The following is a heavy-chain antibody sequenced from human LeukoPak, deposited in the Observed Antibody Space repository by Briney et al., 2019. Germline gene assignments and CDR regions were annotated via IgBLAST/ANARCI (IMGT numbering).Heavy chain of an antibody. V-gene: IGHV3-21*01. D-gene: IGHD6-19*01. Sequence: GGSLRLSCAASGFTFSSYSINWVRQAPGQGLEWVSSISSSSSYKYYADSVKGRFTISRDNAKNSLYLQMNSLRAEDTAVYYCASGWSLHWGQGTLVTVSS. J-gene: IGHJ4*02. CDR3: ASGWSLH. CDR2: ISSSSSYK. CDR1: GFTFSSYS.